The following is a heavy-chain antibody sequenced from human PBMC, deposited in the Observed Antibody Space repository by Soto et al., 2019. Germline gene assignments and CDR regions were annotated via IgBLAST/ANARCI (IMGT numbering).Heavy chain of an antibody. CDR2: ISHTGRT. CDR1: GGSFSDFF. Sequence: PSETLSLTCAMYGGSFSDFFWTWVRQSPGKGLEWIGQISHTGRTKYNPSLKSRATISLDTSENRLSLKLKSLTAEDSAVYYCARDHDFLSYFEYNGMDVWGQGIAVTVSS. V-gene: IGHV4-34*01. J-gene: IGHJ6*02. D-gene: IGHD3-10*01. CDR3: ARDHDFLSYFEYNGMDV.